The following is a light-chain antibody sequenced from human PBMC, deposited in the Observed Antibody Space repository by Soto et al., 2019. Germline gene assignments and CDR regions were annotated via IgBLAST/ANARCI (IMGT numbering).Light chain of an antibody. CDR3: GTWDNSLNGAV. V-gene: IGLV1-51*01. Sequence: QSVLTQPPSVSAAPGQKVTISCSGSSSNIGNNYVSWYQQLPGTAPKLLIYDNEQRPSGIPDRFSGSKSGTSATLGITGLQTGDEADYYCGTWDNSLNGAVFGGGIKLTVL. CDR2: DNE. CDR1: SSNIGNNY. J-gene: IGLJ3*02.